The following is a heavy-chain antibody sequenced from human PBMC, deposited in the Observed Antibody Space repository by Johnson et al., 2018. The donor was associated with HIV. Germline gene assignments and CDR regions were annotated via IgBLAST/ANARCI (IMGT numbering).Heavy chain of an antibody. CDR2: ISSYGVTT. J-gene: IGHJ3*01. CDR1: GFTFSSYW. Sequence: VQLVESGGGLVQPGGSLRLSCAASGFTFSSYWMHWVRQAPGKGLVWVSRISSYGVTTTYADSVKGRFTISRDNAKNTLYRQMNSLRAEDTAVYYCANTYYYDSSGYSGAFDLWGQGAMVTVSS. CDR3: ANTYYYDSSGYSGAFDL. V-gene: IGHV3-74*02. D-gene: IGHD3-22*01.